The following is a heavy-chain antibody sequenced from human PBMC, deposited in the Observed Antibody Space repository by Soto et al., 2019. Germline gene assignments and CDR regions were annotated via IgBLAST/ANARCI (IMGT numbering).Heavy chain of an antibody. CDR3: ARDEDPYYYGSGSYPGY. J-gene: IGHJ4*02. D-gene: IGHD3-10*01. CDR1: GGTFSSYA. Sequence: SVKVSCKASGGTFSSYAISWVRQAPGQGLEWMGGIIPIFGTANYAQKFQGRVTITADESTSTAYMELSSLRSEDTAVYYCARDEDPYYYGSGSYPGYWGQGTLVTVSS. CDR2: IIPIFGTA. V-gene: IGHV1-69*13.